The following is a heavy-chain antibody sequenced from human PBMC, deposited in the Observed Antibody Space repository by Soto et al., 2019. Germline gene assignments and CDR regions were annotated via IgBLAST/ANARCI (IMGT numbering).Heavy chain of an antibody. V-gene: IGHV5-10-1*01. CDR3: ARHGDSSGGYYYYGMDV. J-gene: IGHJ6*02. CDR1: GYSFTSYW. D-gene: IGHD6-19*01. Sequence: GESLKISCKGSGYSFTSYWISWVRQMPGKGLEWMGRIDPSDSYTNYSPSFRGHVTISADKSISTAYLQWSSLKASDTAMYYCARHGDSSGGYYYYGMDVWGQGTTVTVSS. CDR2: IDPSDSYT.